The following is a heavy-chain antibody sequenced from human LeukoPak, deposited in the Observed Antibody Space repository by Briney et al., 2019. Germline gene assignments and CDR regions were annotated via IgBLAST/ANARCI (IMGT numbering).Heavy chain of an antibody. CDR2: FDPEDGET. J-gene: IGHJ4*02. D-gene: IGHD3-10*01. Sequence: GASVKVSCKVSGYTLTELSMHWVRQAPGKGLEWMGGFDPEDGETIYAQKFQGRVTMTEDTSTDTAYMELSSLGSEDTAVYYCAAVRAVVWFGEMYFDYWGQGTLVTVSS. CDR3: AAVRAVVWFGEMYFDY. CDR1: GYTLTELS. V-gene: IGHV1-24*01.